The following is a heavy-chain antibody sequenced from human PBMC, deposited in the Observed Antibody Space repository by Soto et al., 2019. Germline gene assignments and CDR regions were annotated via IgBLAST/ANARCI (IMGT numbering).Heavy chain of an antibody. Sequence: ASVKVSCKASGYMFTTYAIHWVRQAPGQSLEWMGWIHGGSGDTKYSQKFQGRVTISRDNSKNTLYLQMTSLRAEDTAVYYCAKQTGSGSYYNVGSGGHFDYWGQGTLVTVSS. CDR1: GYMFTTYA. V-gene: IGHV1-3*01. J-gene: IGHJ4*02. CDR3: AKQTGSGSYYNVGSGGHFDY. CDR2: IHGGSGDT. D-gene: IGHD3-10*01.